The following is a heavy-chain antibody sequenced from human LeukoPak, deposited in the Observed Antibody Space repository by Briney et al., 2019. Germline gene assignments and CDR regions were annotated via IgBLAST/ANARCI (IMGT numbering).Heavy chain of an antibody. V-gene: IGHV3-21*01. CDR1: GFTFSSYS. Sequence: GGSLRLSCAASGFTFSSYSMNWVRQAPGKGLEWVSSISSSSSYIYYADSVKGRFTISRDNAKNSLYLQMNSLRAEDTAVYYCARDDSSSTIYYYYYYMDVWGKGTTVTVSS. D-gene: IGHD6-6*01. J-gene: IGHJ6*03. CDR3: ARDDSSSTIYYYYYYMDV. CDR2: ISSSSSYI.